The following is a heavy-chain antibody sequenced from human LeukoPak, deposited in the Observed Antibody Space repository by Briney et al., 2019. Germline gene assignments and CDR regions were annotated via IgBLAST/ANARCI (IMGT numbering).Heavy chain of an antibody. CDR2: IYPGDSDT. Sequence: GESLKISCKGSGYSFTSYWIGWVRQMPGKGLEWMGIIYPGDSDTRYSPSFQGQVTISADKSISTAYLQWSSLKASDTAMYYCARLVRISSTPRPSGFDPWGQGTLVTVSS. D-gene: IGHD6-13*01. V-gene: IGHV5-51*01. CDR3: ARLVRISSTPRPSGFDP. CDR1: GYSFTSYW. J-gene: IGHJ5*02.